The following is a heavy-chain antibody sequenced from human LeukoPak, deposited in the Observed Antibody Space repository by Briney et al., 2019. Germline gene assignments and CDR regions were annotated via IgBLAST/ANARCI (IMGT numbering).Heavy chain of an antibody. CDR1: GFTYSSYG. CDR3: ARGRPHGNDY. V-gene: IGHV3-33*01. Sequence: GGSLRLSCATSGFTYSSYGMHWVRQAPGKGLEWVAVIWYDGSNKYYADSVKGRFTISRDNAKNTLYLQMNSLRVEDTAVYYCARGRPHGNDYWGQGTLVTVSS. J-gene: IGHJ4*02. D-gene: IGHD2-15*01. CDR2: IWYDGSNK.